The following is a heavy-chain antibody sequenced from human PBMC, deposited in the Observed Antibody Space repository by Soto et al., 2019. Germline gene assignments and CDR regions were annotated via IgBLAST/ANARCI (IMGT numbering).Heavy chain of an antibody. J-gene: IGHJ4*02. CDR2: IYSGGST. CDR1: GFTVNSNY. Sequence: EVQLVESGGGLIQPGGSLRLSCAASGFTVNSNYMSWVRQAPGKGLEWVSVIYSGGSTYYADSVKGRFTISRDNSKNTLYLQMNSLRAEDTAVYYCARDRDSGSYYFDYWGQGTLVTVSS. CDR3: ARDRDSGSYYFDY. V-gene: IGHV3-53*01. D-gene: IGHD1-26*01.